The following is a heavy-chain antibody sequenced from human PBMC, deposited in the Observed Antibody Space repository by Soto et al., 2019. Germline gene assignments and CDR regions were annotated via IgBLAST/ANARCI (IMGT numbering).Heavy chain of an antibody. V-gene: IGHV3-23*01. CDR1: GFNFSSYA. CDR3: ATLPWRYPGGNWYYYGMDV. D-gene: IGHD3-16*01. J-gene: IGHJ6*02. CDR2: ISGSGGITT. Sequence: EVQLLESGGGLVQPGGSLRLSCAASGFNFSSYAMGWVRQAPGKGLEWVSIISGSGGITTYYADSVKGRFTISRVDSKNTLYLDMDSLRAEDTAVYYCATLPWRYPGGNWYYYGMDVWGQGTTVTVSS.